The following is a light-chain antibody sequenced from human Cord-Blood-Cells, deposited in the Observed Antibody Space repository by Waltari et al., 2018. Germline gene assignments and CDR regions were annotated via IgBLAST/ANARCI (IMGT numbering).Light chain of an antibody. CDR3: SSYAGSNNYV. V-gene: IGLV2-8*01. Sequence: QSALTQPPSASGSPGQSVTISCTGTSSDVGGYNYVSWYQQHPGKAPKLMIYEVSKRPPGVPDRFSGSKSGNTASLTVSELQAEDEADYYCSSYAGSNNYVFGTGTKVTVL. CDR1: SSDVGGYNY. CDR2: EVS. J-gene: IGLJ1*01.